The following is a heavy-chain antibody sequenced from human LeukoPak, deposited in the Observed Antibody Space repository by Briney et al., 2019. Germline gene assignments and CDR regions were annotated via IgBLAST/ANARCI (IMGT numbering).Heavy chain of an antibody. CDR1: GDSVSSNSAA. CDR2: TYYRSKWYN. J-gene: IGHJ4*02. D-gene: IGHD3-22*01. Sequence: SQTLSLTCAISGDSVSSNSAAWNWIRQSPSRGLEWLGRTYYRSKWYNDYAVSVKSRITINPDTSKNQFSLQLNSVTPEDTAVYYCARDRTYYYDSSGYPTFDCWGQGTLVTVSS. CDR3: ARDRTYYYDSSGYPTFDC. V-gene: IGHV6-1*01.